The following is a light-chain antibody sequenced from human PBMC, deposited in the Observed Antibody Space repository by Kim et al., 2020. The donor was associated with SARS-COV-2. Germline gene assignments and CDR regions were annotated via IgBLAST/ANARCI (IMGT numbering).Light chain of an antibody. Sequence: DIQMTQSPSSLSASVGDRVTITCRASQTVNNNLNWYQQKPGKAPKLLIYTASILQSGVPSRFSGSGSGTDFTLTISSLQPEDFAAYYCQQSFTTRYTFGQGTTLEI. CDR3: QQSFTTRYT. J-gene: IGKJ2*01. CDR1: QTVNNN. CDR2: TAS. V-gene: IGKV1-39*01.